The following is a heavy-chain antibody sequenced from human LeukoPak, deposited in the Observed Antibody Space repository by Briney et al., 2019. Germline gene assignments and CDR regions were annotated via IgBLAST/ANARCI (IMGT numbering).Heavy chain of an antibody. D-gene: IGHD6-13*01. CDR3: ARVDSNNWYDSRGYFDY. J-gene: IGHJ4*02. Sequence: ASVKVSCKASGFTFTDYYLHWVRQAPGQGLEWMGWISPNNGDTDYAQKFQGRVRMTTDTSISTAYMDLSRLTSNDTAMYYCARVDSNNWYDSRGYFDYWGQGTLVTVSS. CDR2: ISPNNGDT. CDR1: GFTFTDYY. V-gene: IGHV1-2*02.